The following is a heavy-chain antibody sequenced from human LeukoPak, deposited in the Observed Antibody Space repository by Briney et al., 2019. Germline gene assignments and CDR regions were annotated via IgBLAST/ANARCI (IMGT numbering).Heavy chain of an antibody. Sequence: GGSLRLSCAASGFTVSSNYMSWVRQAPGKGLEWVSVIYSGGSTYYADSVKGRFTISRDNSKNTLYLQMNSLRAEDTAVYYCAVLPARAQLDGMGVWGQGTTVTVSS. CDR2: IYSGGST. CDR1: GFTVSSNY. J-gene: IGHJ6*02. D-gene: IGHD1-1*01. V-gene: IGHV3-66*02. CDR3: AVLPARAQLDGMGV.